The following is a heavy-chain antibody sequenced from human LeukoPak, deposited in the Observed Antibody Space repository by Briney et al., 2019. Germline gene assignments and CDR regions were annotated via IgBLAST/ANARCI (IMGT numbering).Heavy chain of an antibody. D-gene: IGHD4-23*01. V-gene: IGHV4-39*01. CDR1: GGSISSSSYY. Sequence: PSETLSLTCTVSGGSISSSSYYWGWIRQPPGKGLEWIGSIYYSGSTYYNPSLKSRVTISVDTSKNQFSLKLGSVTAADTAVYYCARHKAYGGNSFGYWGQGTLVTVSS. CDR3: ARHKAYGGNSFGY. J-gene: IGHJ4*02. CDR2: IYYSGST.